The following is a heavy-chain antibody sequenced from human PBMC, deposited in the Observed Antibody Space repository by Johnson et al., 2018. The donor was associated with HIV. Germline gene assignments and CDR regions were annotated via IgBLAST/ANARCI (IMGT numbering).Heavy chain of an antibody. Sequence: VQLVESGGGLVKPGGSLRLSCAVSGFTFSNAWMSWVRHAPAKGLAWVGHLNSRTDGGTPDSAAAVKGRVTISRDDSKNTLYLQMNSLKTEDTAVYYCTTVDCGGDCYSGHAFDIWGQGTMVTVSS. V-gene: IGHV3-15*01. CDR1: GFTFSNAW. CDR2: LNSRTDGGTP. J-gene: IGHJ3*02. CDR3: TTVDCGGDCYSGHAFDI. D-gene: IGHD2-21*01.